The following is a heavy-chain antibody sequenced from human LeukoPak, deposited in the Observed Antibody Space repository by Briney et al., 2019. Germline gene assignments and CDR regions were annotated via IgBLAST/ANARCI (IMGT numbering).Heavy chain of an antibody. CDR2: ISGSGGST. Sequence: GGSLRLSCVASGFTFSDYSMNWVRQAPGKGLEWVSAISGSGGSTYYADSVKGRFTISRDNSKNTLYLQMNSLRAEDTAVYYCAKKSGYSSSWHFDYWGQGTLVTVSS. CDR1: GFTFSDYS. V-gene: IGHV3-23*01. J-gene: IGHJ4*02. D-gene: IGHD6-13*01. CDR3: AKKSGYSSSWHFDY.